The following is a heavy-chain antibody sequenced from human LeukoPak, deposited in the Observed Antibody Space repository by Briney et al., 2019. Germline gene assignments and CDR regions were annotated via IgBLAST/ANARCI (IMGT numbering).Heavy chain of an antibody. D-gene: IGHD3-22*01. CDR2: FDPEDGET. V-gene: IGHV1-24*01. Sequence: ASVKVSCKVSGHTLTELSMHWVRQAPGKGLEWMGGFDPEDGETIYAQKFQGRVTMTEDTSTDAAYMELSSLRSEDTAVYYCATGPRWLLPSRAAFDIWGQGTMVTVSS. CDR3: ATGPRWLLPSRAAFDI. CDR1: GHTLTELS. J-gene: IGHJ3*02.